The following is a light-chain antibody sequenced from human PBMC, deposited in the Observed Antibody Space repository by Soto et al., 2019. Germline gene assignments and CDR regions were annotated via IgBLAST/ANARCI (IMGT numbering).Light chain of an antibody. V-gene: IGLV1-44*01. Sequence: QSVLTQPPSASGTPGQRVTISCSGSSSNIGSNTVNWYQQLPGTAPKLLIYNNNQRPSGVPDRFSGAKSGTSASLDISGLQSEDEADYYCAAWDDSLNGLGFGTGTKHTAL. CDR3: AAWDDSLNGLG. CDR1: SSNIGSNT. J-gene: IGLJ1*01. CDR2: NNN.